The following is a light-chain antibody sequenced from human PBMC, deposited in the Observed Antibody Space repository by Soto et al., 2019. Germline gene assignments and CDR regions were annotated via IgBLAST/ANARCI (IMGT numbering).Light chain of an antibody. V-gene: IGLV1-40*01. CDR2: GNS. CDR3: QSYDSSLSKEV. CDR1: SSNIGAGYD. J-gene: IGLJ1*01. Sequence: QSVLTQPPSVSGAPGQRVTISCTGSSSNIGAGYDVHWYQQLPGPAPKLHIYGNSNRPSGVPDRFSGSKSGTSASLAITGLQAEDEADYYCQSYDSSLSKEVFGTGTKGPS.